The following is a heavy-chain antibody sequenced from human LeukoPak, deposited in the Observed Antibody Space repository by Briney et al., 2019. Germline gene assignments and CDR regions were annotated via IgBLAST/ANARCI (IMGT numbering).Heavy chain of an antibody. V-gene: IGHV1-69*06. J-gene: IGHJ4*02. CDR1: GGTFSSYA. CDR2: IIPIFGTA. Sequence: SVKVSCKASGGTFSSYAISWVRQAPGQGLEWMGGIIPIFGTANYAQKFQGRVTITADKSTSTAYMELSSLRSEDTAVYYCASPLKYCSSTSYPFDYWGQGTLVTVSS. CDR3: ASPLKYCSSTSYPFDY. D-gene: IGHD2-2*01.